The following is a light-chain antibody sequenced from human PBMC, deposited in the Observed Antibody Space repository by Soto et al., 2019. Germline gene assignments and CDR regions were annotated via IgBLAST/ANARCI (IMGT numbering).Light chain of an antibody. Sequence: QSVLTEPASVSGSPGQSITISCTGTSSDVGSYNLVSWYQQHPGKAPKLMICEVSKRPSGVSNRFSGSKSGNTASLTISGLQAEDEADYYCCSYAGSSSVFGNGTKVTV. CDR2: EVS. V-gene: IGLV2-23*02. CDR3: CSYAGSSSV. CDR1: SSDVGSYNL. J-gene: IGLJ1*01.